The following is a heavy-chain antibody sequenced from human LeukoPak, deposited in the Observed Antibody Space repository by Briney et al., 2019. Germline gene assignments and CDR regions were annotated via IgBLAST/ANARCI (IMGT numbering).Heavy chain of an antibody. Sequence: GGSLRLSCAASGFTFNNAWMSWVRQAPGKGLEWAGRIKSRTDGGATDFAAPLKGRFTMSRDDSKNTLYLQMNSLRTEDTAVYYCAMHSSGPSLDAFEMWGQGTVVTVSS. V-gene: IGHV3-15*01. CDR1: GFTFNNAW. CDR3: AMHSSGPSLDAFEM. D-gene: IGHD6-19*01. J-gene: IGHJ3*02. CDR2: IKSRTDGGAT.